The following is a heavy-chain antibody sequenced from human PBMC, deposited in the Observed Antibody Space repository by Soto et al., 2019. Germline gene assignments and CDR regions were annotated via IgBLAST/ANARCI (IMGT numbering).Heavy chain of an antibody. Sequence: ASVKVSCKASGFTFTSSAVQWVRQARGQRLEWIGWIVVGSGNTNYAQKFQERVTITRDMSTSTAYMELSSLRSEDTAVYYCAAVRAVVVRSPTHNNDDFDIWGQGTMVTVSS. V-gene: IGHV1-58*01. J-gene: IGHJ3*02. CDR2: IVVGSGNT. CDR3: AAVRAVVVRSPTHNNDDFDI. CDR1: GFTFTSSA. D-gene: IGHD3-22*01.